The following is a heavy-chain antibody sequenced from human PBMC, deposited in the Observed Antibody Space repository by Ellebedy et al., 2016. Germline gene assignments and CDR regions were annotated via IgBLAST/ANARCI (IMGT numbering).Heavy chain of an antibody. CDR2: LRPDGGAP. D-gene: IGHD2-8*01. CDR1: GFNFRTYA. Sequence: GESLKISXAASGFNFRTYAMHWVRQAPGKGLEWVALLRPDGGAPQYRDSVKGRFTISRDNSKKTLYLQMSGLGVEDTAVYYCVTRHNGAFDLWGQGTMVTVSS. V-gene: IGHV3-30*02. J-gene: IGHJ3*01. CDR3: VTRHNGAFDL.